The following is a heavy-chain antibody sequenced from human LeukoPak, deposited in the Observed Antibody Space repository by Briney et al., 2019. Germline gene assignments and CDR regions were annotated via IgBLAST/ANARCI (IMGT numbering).Heavy chain of an antibody. CDR1: GFTFSSYW. D-gene: IGHD6-13*01. J-gene: IGHJ4*02. CDR3: ARDSPYSSSWYWVYY. CDR2: IKQDGSEK. V-gene: IGHV3-7*01. Sequence: TGGSLRLSCAASGFTFSSYWMSWVRQAPRKGLEWVANIKQDGSEKYYVDSVKGRFTISRDNAKNSLYLQMNSLRAEDTAVYYCARDSPYSSSWYWVYYWGQGTLVTVSS.